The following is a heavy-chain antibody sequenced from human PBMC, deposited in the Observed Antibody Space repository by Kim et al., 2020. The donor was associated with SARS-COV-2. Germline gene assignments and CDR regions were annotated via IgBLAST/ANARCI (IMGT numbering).Heavy chain of an antibody. CDR3: AKIGYYDSSGYYYTQRYFDY. V-gene: IGHV3-23*01. Sequence: RFTISRDNSKNTLYLQMNSLRAEDTAVYYCAKIGYYDSSGYYYTQRYFDYWGQGTLVTVSS. D-gene: IGHD3-22*01. J-gene: IGHJ4*02.